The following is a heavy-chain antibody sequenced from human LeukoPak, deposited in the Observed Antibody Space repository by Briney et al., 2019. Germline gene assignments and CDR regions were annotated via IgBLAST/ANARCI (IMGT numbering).Heavy chain of an antibody. Sequence: PSETLSLTCTVPGGSISSGGYYWSWIRQHPGKGLEWIGYIYYRGSTYYNPSLKSRVTISVDTSKNQFSLKLSSVTAADTAVYYCARVNRFDDYVWGSYRHAIYFDYWGQGTLVTVSS. D-gene: IGHD3-16*02. CDR1: GGSISSGGYY. CDR2: IYYRGST. CDR3: ARVNRFDDYVWGSYRHAIYFDY. J-gene: IGHJ4*02. V-gene: IGHV4-31*03.